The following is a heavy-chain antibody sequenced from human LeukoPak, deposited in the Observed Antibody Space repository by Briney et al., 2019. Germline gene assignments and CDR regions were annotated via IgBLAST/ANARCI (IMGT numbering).Heavy chain of an antibody. D-gene: IGHD6-19*01. CDR3: AKDKDSSGWYVIHYYYYMDV. CDR1: GFTFSSYG. V-gene: IGHV3-23*01. Sequence: GGTLRLSCAASGFTFSSYGMSWVRQAPGKGLEWVSAISGSGGSTYYADSVKGRFTISRDNSKNTLYLQMNSLRAEDAAVYYCAKDKDSSGWYVIHYYYYMDVWGKGTTVTISS. CDR2: ISGSGGST. J-gene: IGHJ6*03.